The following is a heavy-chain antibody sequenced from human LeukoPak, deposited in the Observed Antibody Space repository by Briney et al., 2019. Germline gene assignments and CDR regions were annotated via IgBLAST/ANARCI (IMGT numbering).Heavy chain of an antibody. CDR2: IDVAGGT. D-gene: IGHD3-22*01. J-gene: IGHJ5*01. Sequence: PGGSLRLSCAASGFMFNSCDIHWVRQATGKGLEWVSAIDVAGGTYYAGSVKGRFTISRENAKNSLYLQMNSLRAEDTAVYYCATGYSDSLRSPLDSWGQGTLVTVSS. CDR1: GFMFNSCD. CDR3: ATGYSDSLRSPLDS. V-gene: IGHV3-13*04.